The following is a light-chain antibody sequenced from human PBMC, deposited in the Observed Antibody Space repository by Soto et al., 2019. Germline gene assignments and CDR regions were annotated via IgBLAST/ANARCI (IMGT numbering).Light chain of an antibody. Sequence: DIQMTQPPYSLSAAVGDRVTITCRASQNVNTYLNWYQQKPGKAPNLLIFDAASLRSCVPSRFSGSGSRTDFTLTITSLQPEDFATYYCQQTSSAPFTFGPGTKVDIK. J-gene: IGKJ3*01. CDR1: QNVNTY. CDR3: QQTSSAPFT. CDR2: DAA. V-gene: IGKV1-39*01.